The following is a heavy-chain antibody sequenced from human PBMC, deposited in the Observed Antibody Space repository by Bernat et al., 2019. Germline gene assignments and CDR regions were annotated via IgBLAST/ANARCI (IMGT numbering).Heavy chain of an antibody. CDR1: GFTFSSYG. J-gene: IGHJ5*02. D-gene: IGHD5-18*01. CDR2: IWYDGSNK. Sequence: QVQLMESGGGVVQPGRSLRLSCAASGFTFSSYGMHWVRQAPGKGLEWVAVIWYDGSNKYYADSVKGRFTISRDNSKNTLYLQMNSLRAEDTAVYYCARESSDVDTAMAPLLDSMGFDPWGQGTLVTVSS. CDR3: ARESSDVDTAMAPLLDSMGFDP. V-gene: IGHV3-33*01.